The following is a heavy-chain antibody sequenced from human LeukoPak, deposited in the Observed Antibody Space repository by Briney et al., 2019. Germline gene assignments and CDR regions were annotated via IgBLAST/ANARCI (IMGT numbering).Heavy chain of an antibody. CDR3: ARLSITMVRGVIVLHYYYYYMDV. D-gene: IGHD3-10*01. CDR2: ISSSGSTI. Sequence: GGSLRLSCAASGFTFSSYSMNWVRQAPGKGLEWVSYISSSGSTIYYADSVKGRFTISRDNAKNSLYLQMNSLRAEDTAVYYCARLSITMVRGVIVLHYYYYYMDVWGKGTTVTISS. V-gene: IGHV3-48*04. J-gene: IGHJ6*03. CDR1: GFTFSSYS.